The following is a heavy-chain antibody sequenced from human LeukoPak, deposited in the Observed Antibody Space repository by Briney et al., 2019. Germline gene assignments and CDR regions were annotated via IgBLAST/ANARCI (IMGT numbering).Heavy chain of an antibody. J-gene: IGHJ3*02. CDR3: ARGVSGTGPDI. D-gene: IGHD5/OR15-5a*01. CDR1: GFTFSSYW. CDR2: IKTDGSST. V-gene: IGHV3-74*01. Sequence: GSLRLSCAAPGFTFSSYWMHWVRQAPGKGLVWVSRIKTDGSSTDYADSVKGRFTISRDNAKNTMYLQMNSLRAEDTAVYYCARGVSGTGPDIWGLGTMVTVSS.